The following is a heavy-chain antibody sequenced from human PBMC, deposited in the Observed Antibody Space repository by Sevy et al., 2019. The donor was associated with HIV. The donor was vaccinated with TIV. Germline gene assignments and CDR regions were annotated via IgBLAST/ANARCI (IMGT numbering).Heavy chain of an antibody. CDR1: GFTFSSYW. CDR2: IKQDGSEK. CDR3: AREGAIAYCGGDCYLRPYDAFDI. V-gene: IGHV3-7*01. Sequence: GGSLRLSCAASGFTFSSYWMSWVRQAPGKGLEWVANIKQDGSEKYYVDSVKGRFTISRDNAKNSLYLQMNGLRAEDTAVYYCAREGAIAYCGGDCYLRPYDAFDIWGQGTMVTVSS. D-gene: IGHD2-21*02. J-gene: IGHJ3*02.